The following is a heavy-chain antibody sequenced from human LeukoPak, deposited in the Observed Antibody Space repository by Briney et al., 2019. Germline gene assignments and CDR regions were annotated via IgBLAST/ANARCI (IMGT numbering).Heavy chain of an antibody. CDR1: GGSLSDYY. CDR2: INHGGST. V-gene: IGHV4-34*01. D-gene: IGHD3-22*01. Sequence: SETLSLTCAVQGGSLSDYYWSWIRQPPGKGLEWIGEINHGGSTNYNPSLKSRVTISVDTSKNQFSLKLSSVTAADTAVYYCARDYYDSRGEAFDIWGQGTMVTVSS. CDR3: ARDYYDSRGEAFDI. J-gene: IGHJ3*02.